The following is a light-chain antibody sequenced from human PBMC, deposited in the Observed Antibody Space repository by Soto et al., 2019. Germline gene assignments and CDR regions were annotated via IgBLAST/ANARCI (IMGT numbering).Light chain of an antibody. V-gene: IGLV2-14*01. CDR3: TSYKTSSTYV. Sequence: QSALTQPASVSGSPGQSITISCTGTSSDVGGYNYVSWYQQSPGKAPKLMIYEVSNRPSGVSNRFSGSKSGNTASLTISGLQAEDEADYYCTSYKTSSTYVFGTGTKVTVL. CDR1: SSDVGGYNY. CDR2: EVS. J-gene: IGLJ1*01.